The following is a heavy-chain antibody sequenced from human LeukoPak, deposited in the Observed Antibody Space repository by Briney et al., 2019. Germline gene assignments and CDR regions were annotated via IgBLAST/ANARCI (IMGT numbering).Heavy chain of an antibody. J-gene: IGHJ4*02. CDR2: INHSGST. D-gene: IGHD3-22*01. CDR1: GGSFSGYY. Sequence: SETLSLTCAVYGGSFSGYYWSWIRQPPGKGLEWIGEINHSGSTNYNPSLKSRVTISVDTSKNQFSLKLSPVTAADTAVYYCARGLHYYDSSRYFDYWGQGTLVTVSS. V-gene: IGHV4-34*01. CDR3: ARGLHYYDSSRYFDY.